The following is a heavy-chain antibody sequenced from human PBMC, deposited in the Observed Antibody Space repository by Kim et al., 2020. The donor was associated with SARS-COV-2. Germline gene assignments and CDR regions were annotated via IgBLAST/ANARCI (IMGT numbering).Heavy chain of an antibody. J-gene: IGHJ4*02. D-gene: IGHD3-10*01. CDR3: AALDSAQAPGGI. Sequence: YVASVKGRFTMSRDTARNSLSVQMNSLRTEDTAIYYCAALDSAQAPGGIWGQGTQVTVSS. V-gene: IGHV3-7*01.